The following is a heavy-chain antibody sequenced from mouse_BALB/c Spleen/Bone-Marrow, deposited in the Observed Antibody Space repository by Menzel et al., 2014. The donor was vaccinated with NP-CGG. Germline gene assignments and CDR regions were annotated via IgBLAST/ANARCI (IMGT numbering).Heavy chain of an antibody. CDR2: IRNKANGYTT. V-gene: IGHV7-3*02. CDR3: ARDDYGRGY. D-gene: IGHD1-1*01. Sequence: RVESGGGLVQPGGSLRLSCATSGFTFTGYYMSWVRQPPGKALEWLGFIRNKANGYTTEYSASVKGRFTISRDNSQSILYLQMNTLRAEDSATYYCARDDYGRGYWGQGTTLTVSS. J-gene: IGHJ2*01. CDR1: GFTFTGYY.